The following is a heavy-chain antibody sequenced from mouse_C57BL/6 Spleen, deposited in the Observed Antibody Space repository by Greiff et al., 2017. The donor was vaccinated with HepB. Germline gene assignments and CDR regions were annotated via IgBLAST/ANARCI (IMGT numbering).Heavy chain of an antibody. V-gene: IGHV1-72*01. CDR1: GYTFTSYW. Sequence: QVHVKQPGAELVKPGASVKLSCKASGYTFTSYWMHWVKQRPGRGLEWIGRIDPNSGGTKYNEKFKSKATLTVDKPSSTAYMQLSSLTSEDSAVYYCARSGGSSYYYAMDYWGQGTSVTVSS. J-gene: IGHJ4*01. D-gene: IGHD1-1*01. CDR2: IDPNSGGT. CDR3: ARSGGSSYYYAMDY.